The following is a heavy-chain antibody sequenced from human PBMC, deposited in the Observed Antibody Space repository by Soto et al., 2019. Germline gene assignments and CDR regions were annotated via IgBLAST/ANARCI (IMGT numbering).Heavy chain of an antibody. V-gene: IGHV3-30*03. CDR2: ISYDGSNE. D-gene: IGHD6-13*01. J-gene: IGHJ5*02. Sequence: QVQLVESGGGVVQPGRSLRLSCAASGFTFSSYGMHWVRQAPGKGLEWVAVISYDGSNEYYADSVKGRFTISRDNSKNTLYLQMNSLRAEDTAVYYCAILTGIRGCAAAVPWGQGTLVTVSS. CDR3: AILTGIRGCAAAVP. CDR1: GFTFSSYG.